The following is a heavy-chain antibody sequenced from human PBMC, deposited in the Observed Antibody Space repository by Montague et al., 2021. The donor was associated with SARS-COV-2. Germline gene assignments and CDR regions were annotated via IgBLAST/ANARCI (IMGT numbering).Heavy chain of an antibody. CDR1: GFTFTNYG. CDR3: AKSTHYYVSGTYYNTYYFDQ. J-gene: IGHJ4*02. Sequence: SLRLSCAASGFTFTNYGMSWVRQAPGKGLEWVSLISDSGDNTHYADSVKGRFTISRDNSKNTVLLQTNNLRAEDTAVYYCAKSTHYYVSGTYYNTYYFDQWGQGILVTVSS. D-gene: IGHD3-10*01. V-gene: IGHV3-23*01. CDR2: ISDSGDNT.